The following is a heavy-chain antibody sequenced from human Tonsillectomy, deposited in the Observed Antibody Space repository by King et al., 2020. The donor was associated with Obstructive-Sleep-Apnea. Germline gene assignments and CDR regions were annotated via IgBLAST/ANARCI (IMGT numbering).Heavy chain of an antibody. D-gene: IGHD3-22*01. CDR2: VYYSGST. V-gene: IGHV4-59*01. CDR1: GGSISSYH. Sequence: QLQESGPGLVKPSENLSLTCTVSGGSISSYHWSWIRQPPGKGLEWIGYVYYSGSTNYNPSLKSRVTISVDTSKNQFSLKLSSVTAADTAVYYCARGSYYYDSSGYFYDPWGQGTLVIVSS. J-gene: IGHJ5*02. CDR3: ARGSYYYDSSGYFYDP.